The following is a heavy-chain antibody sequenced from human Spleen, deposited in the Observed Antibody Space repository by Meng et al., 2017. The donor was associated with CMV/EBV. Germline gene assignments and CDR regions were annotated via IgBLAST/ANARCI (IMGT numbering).Heavy chain of an antibody. V-gene: IGHV1-18*01. J-gene: IGHJ5*02. CDR1: GYTVSSYG. CDR2: ISAYNGNT. D-gene: IGHD3-3*02. CDR3: AIFSRTEGFDP. Sequence: SRQTYGYTVSSYGISWVRQAPGQGLEWMGRISAYNGNTDYAQKVQGRVTMTTDTSTSTAYMELRSLRPDDTAVYYCAIFSRTEGFDPWGQGTLVTVSS.